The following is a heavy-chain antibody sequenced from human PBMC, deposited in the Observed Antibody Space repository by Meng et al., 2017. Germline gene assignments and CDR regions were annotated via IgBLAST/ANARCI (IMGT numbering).Heavy chain of an antibody. CDR2: MNPNSGNT. D-gene: IGHD3/OR15-3a*01. V-gene: IGHV1-8*01. J-gene: IGHJ4*02. CDR3: ARGPNRWTGFDY. CDR1: GYTFTSYE. Sequence: QVHLVQSVAAVKKPGASVKVSCKASGYTFTSYEINWVRQATGQGLEWMGWMNPNSGNTGYAQKFQGRVTMTRNTSISTAYMELSSLRSEDTAVYYCARGPNRWTGFDYWGQGTLVTVSS.